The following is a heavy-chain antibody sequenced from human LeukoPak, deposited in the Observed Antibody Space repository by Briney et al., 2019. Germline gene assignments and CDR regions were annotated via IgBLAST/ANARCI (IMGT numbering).Heavy chain of an antibody. Sequence: GGSLTLSCAASGFTFSNYNINWVRQAPGKGLEWVSSISSSTTYIYYAVSVKGRFTISRDNTKNSLYLQMNSLRAEDTAVYYCARSGIVGATPPYYLDYWGQGTLVTVSS. J-gene: IGHJ4*02. D-gene: IGHD1-26*01. CDR3: ARSGIVGATPPYYLDY. CDR2: ISSSTTYI. V-gene: IGHV3-21*01. CDR1: GFTFSNYN.